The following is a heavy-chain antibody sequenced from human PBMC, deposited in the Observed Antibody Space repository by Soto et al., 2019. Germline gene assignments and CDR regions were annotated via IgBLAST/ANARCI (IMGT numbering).Heavy chain of an antibody. CDR1: GGTFSSYA. V-gene: IGHV1-69*13. J-gene: IGHJ4*02. Sequence: GASVKVSCKASGGTFSSYAISWVRQAPGQGLEWMGGIIPIFGTANYAQKFQGRVTITADESTSTAYMELSGLRSEDTAVYYCARNRDGYSYALDYWGQGTLVTVSS. CDR2: IIPIFGTA. CDR3: ARNRDGYSYALDY. D-gene: IGHD5-18*01.